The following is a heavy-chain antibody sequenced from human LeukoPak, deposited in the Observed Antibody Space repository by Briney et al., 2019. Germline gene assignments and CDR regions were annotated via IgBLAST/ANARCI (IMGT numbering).Heavy chain of an antibody. V-gene: IGHV5-51*01. Sequence: GESLKISFKGSGYSFTSYWIGWVRQMPGKGLEWMGIIYPGDSDTRYSPSFQGQVTISADKSISTAYLQWSSLKASDTAMYYCARTDSSGHYYEAWYFFDYWGQGTLVTVSS. CDR1: GYSFTSYW. J-gene: IGHJ4*02. CDR3: ARTDSSGHYYEAWYFFDY. CDR2: IYPGDSDT. D-gene: IGHD3-22*01.